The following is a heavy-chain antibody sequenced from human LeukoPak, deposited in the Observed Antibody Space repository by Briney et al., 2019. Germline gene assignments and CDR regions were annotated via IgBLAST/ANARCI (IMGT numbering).Heavy chain of an antibody. D-gene: IGHD1-26*01. J-gene: IGHJ3*02. CDR1: GFTVSDNY. CDR2: IYSAGTT. CDR3: ARIEWERLGRAFDI. V-gene: IGHV3-53*01. Sequence: GGSLRLSCAASGFTVSDNYMTWVRQAPGKGLEWVSSIYSAGTTHYAESVKGRFTISRDNSKNTLYLQMNSLRAEDMAVYYCARIEWERLGRAFDIWGQGTMVTVSS.